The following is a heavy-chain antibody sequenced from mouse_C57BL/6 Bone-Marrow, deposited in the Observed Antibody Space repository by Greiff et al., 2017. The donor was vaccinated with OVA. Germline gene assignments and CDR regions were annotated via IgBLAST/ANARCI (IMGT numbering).Heavy chain of an antibody. D-gene: IGHD2-3*01. V-gene: IGHV1-81*01. Sequence: VQLQQSGAELARPGASVKLSCKASGYTFTSYGISWVKQRTGQGLEWIGEIYPRSGNTYYNEKFKGKATLTADKSSSTAYMGLRSLTSEDSAVYFCARPDGGYYPYYWGQGTTLTVSS. CDR3: ARPDGGYYPYY. J-gene: IGHJ2*01. CDR2: IYPRSGNT. CDR1: GYTFTSYG.